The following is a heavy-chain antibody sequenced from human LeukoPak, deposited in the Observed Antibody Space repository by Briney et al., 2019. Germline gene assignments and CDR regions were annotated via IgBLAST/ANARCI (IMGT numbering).Heavy chain of an antibody. CDR2: IIPIFGTA. J-gene: IGHJ5*02. D-gene: IGHD3-10*01. Sequence: SVKVSCKASGGTFSSHAISWVRQAPGQGLEWMGGIIPIFGTANYAQKFQGRVTITTDESTSTAYMELSSLRSEDTAVYYCAREVSGSGNNWFDPWGQGTLVTVSS. CDR1: GGTFSSHA. CDR3: AREVSGSGNNWFDP. V-gene: IGHV1-69*05.